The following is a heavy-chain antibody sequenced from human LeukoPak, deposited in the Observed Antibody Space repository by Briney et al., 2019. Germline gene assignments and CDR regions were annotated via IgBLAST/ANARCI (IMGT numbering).Heavy chain of an antibody. CDR1: GYTFTSYD. Sequence: ASVKVSCKASGYTFTSYDINWVRQATGQGLEWMGWMNPNSGNTGYAQKFQGRVTMTRNTSISTAYMDLSSLRSEDTAVYYCARGFFGDTYYDFWSGYFGTVGWFDPWGQGTLVTVSS. V-gene: IGHV1-8*01. J-gene: IGHJ5*02. D-gene: IGHD3-3*01. CDR2: MNPNSGNT. CDR3: ARGFFGDTYYDFWSGYFGTVGWFDP.